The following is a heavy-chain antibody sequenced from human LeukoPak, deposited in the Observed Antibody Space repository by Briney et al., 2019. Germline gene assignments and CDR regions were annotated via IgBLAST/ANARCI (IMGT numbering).Heavy chain of an antibody. Sequence: GGSLRLSCAPSGFTFSSYGMHWVRQAPGKGLEWVAAISSDGTNKLYADSAEGRFTISRDHSKNTLYLQMNSLRPEDTSMYYCAKEDFGGSYFDYWGQGTLVTVSS. D-gene: IGHD3-10*01. V-gene: IGHV3-30*18. J-gene: IGHJ4*02. CDR2: ISSDGTNK. CDR1: GFTFSSYG. CDR3: AKEDFGGSYFDY.